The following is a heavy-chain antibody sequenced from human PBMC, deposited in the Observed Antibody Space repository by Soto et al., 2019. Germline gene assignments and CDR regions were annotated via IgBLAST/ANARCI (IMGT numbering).Heavy chain of an antibody. CDR1: GFTFSSYA. CDR2: ISYDGSNK. J-gene: IGHJ4*02. V-gene: IGHV3-30-3*01. CDR3: ASGRSGGVIVIPVGEN. Sequence: LRLSCAASGFTFSSYAMHWVRQAPGKGLEWVAVISYDGSNKYYADSVKGRFTISRDNSKNTLYLQMNSLRAEDTAVYYCASGRSGGVIVIPVGENWGQGTLVTVSS. D-gene: IGHD3-16*02.